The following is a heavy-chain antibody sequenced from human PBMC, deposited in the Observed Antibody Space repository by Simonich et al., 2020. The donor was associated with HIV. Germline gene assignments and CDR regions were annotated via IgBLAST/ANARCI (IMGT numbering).Heavy chain of an antibody. CDR2: VSRRGST. Sequence: QVQLQQWGAGLLKPSETLSLTCAVYGGSFSGYYWSCIRQSPGKGLEWIGEVSRRGSTNSNPSLKSRVTISVDTSKNQFSLRLRSVTAADTAVYYCAREGADTTMVNWGQGTLVTVSS. CDR3: AREGADTTMVN. V-gene: IGHV4-34*01. D-gene: IGHD5-18*01. J-gene: IGHJ4*02. CDR1: GGSFSGYY.